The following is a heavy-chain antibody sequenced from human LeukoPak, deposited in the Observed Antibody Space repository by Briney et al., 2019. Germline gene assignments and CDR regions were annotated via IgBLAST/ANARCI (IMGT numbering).Heavy chain of an antibody. CDR2: INPNSGGK. D-gene: IGHD1-26*01. J-gene: IGHJ4*02. CDR1: GYTFTCYY. CDR3: VKAIPDSGSYHTHDY. V-gene: IGHV1-2*02. Sequence: EASVKASCKASGYTFTCYYMHWVRPAPGQELEWMGWINPNSGGKNYAQKFQGRVTMTRDTSISTAYMELSRLRYDDTAVYYCVKAIPDSGSYHTHDYWGQGTLVTVSS.